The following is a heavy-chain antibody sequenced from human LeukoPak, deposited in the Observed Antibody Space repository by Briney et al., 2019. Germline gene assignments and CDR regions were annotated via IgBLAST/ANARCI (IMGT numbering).Heavy chain of an antibody. CDR2: ISSSSSTI. CDR1: GXTFSSYS. CDR3: ARDSSSWYGEFDY. Sequence: PGGSLRLSCAASGXTFSSYSVNWVRQAPGKGLEWVSYISSSSSTIYYADSVKGRFTISRDNAKNSLYLQMNSLRDEDTAVYYCARDSSSWYGEFDYWGQGTLVTVSS. J-gene: IGHJ4*02. D-gene: IGHD6-13*01. V-gene: IGHV3-48*02.